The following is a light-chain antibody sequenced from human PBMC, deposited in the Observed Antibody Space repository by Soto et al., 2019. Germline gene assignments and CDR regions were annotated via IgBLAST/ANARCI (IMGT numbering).Light chain of an antibody. CDR2: EGS. V-gene: IGLV2-23*01. CDR1: SSDVGSYSL. J-gene: IGLJ2*01. CDR3: CSYAGSSTHVV. Sequence: QSALTQPASVSGSPGQSITISCTGTSSDVGSYSLISWYQQHPGKAPKLMIYEGSKRPSGVSNRFSGSKSGNTASLTISGLQAEDEADYYCCSYAGSSTHVVFGGGTKLTGL.